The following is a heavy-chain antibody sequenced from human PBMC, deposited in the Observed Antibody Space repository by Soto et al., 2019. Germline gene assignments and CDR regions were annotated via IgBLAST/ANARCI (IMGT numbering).Heavy chain of an antibody. V-gene: IGHV4-59*01. D-gene: IGHD3-16*01. CDR3: ARVLFGSNCWFDP. CDR1: GGSISSYY. Sequence: PSETLSLTCTVSGGSISSYYWSWIRQPPGKGLEWTGYIYYSGSTNYNPSLKSRVTISVDTSKNQFSLKLSSVTAADTAVYYCARVLFGSNCWFDPWGQGTLVTVSS. CDR2: IYYSGST. J-gene: IGHJ5*02.